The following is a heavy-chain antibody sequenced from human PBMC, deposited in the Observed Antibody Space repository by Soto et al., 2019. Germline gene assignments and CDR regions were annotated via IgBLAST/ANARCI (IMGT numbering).Heavy chain of an antibody. CDR3: ARTPGY. CDR1: GGSISSGGYY. J-gene: IGHJ4*02. V-gene: IGHV4-31*01. Sequence: QVQLQESGPGLVKPSQTLSLTCTVSGGSISSGGYYWSWIRQHPGKGLEWIGYIYYSGSTYYNPSRKRLVTISGATSKYQVSLKLSSVTAADKAVSCCARTPGYWGQGTLVTVSS. CDR2: IYYSGST.